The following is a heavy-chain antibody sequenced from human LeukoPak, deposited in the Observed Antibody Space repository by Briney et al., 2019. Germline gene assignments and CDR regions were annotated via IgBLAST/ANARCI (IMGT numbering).Heavy chain of an antibody. D-gene: IGHD3-10*01. CDR2: ISAYNGNT. CDR3: ARTGLAFPTRWFGELLENWFDP. J-gene: IGHJ5*02. Sequence: ASVKVSCKASGYTFTSYGISWVRQAPGQGLEWMGWISAYNGNTNYAQKLQGRVTMTTDTSTSTAYMELRSLRSDDTAVYYCARTGLAFPTRWFGELLENWFDPWGQGTLVTVSS. V-gene: IGHV1-18*01. CDR1: GYTFTSYG.